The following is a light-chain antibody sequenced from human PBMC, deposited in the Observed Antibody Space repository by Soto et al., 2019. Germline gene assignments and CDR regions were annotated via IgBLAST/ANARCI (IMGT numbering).Light chain of an antibody. CDR2: AAS. V-gene: IGKV1-8*01. Sequence: AIRMTQSPSSFSASTGDRVTITCRASQGISSYLAWYQQKPGKAPKLLIYAASTLQSGVPSRFSGSGSGTDFTLTIRSLQPEDFATYYCQQSFRSPITFGQGTRLEIK. CDR1: QGISSY. CDR3: QQSFRSPIT. J-gene: IGKJ5*01.